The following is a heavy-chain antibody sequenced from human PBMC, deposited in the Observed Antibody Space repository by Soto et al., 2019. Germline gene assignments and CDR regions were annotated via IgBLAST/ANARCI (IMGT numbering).Heavy chain of an antibody. CDR2: ISYDGSNK. CDR3: ASTGWLVQEPPDDDAFDI. CDR1: GFTFSSDG. Sequence: QVQLVESGGGVVQPGRSLRLSCAASGFTFSSDGMHWVRQAPGKGLERVAVISYDGSNKYYADSVKGRFTISRDNSKNTLYLQMYSLRAEDTAVYYCASTGWLVQEPPDDDAFDIWGQGTMVTVSS. D-gene: IGHD6-19*01. V-gene: IGHV3-30*03. J-gene: IGHJ3*02.